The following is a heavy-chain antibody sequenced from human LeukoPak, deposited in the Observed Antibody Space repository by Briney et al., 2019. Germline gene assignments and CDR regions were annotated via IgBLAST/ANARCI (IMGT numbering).Heavy chain of an antibody. Sequence: PGGSLRLSCTASGFIVNHHYMSLVRQAPGKGLEWVSLINSGGSTYYADSLKGKVTISRDESQNTVYLQVDTLRGEDTAVYYCARSRAAAGLGLDVWGQGTLVIVSS. V-gene: IGHV3-66*01. D-gene: IGHD6-13*01. CDR2: INSGGST. CDR1: GFIVNHHY. CDR3: ARSRAAAGLGLDV. J-gene: IGHJ4*02.